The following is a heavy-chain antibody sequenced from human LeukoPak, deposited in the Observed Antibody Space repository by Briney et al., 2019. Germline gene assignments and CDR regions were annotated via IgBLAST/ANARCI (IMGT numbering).Heavy chain of an antibody. CDR1: GFIFNNEW. V-gene: IGHV3-7*03. CDR2: IRADGTEK. CDR3: AKDIRVYIVVAGTD. Sequence: PGGSLRLSCAASGFIFNNEWMDWVRQAPGKGLEWVANIRADGTEKYYVDSVKGRFTISRDNAKNSLYLQLNSLRVEDTAVYYCAKDIRVYIVVAGTDWGQGTLVTVSS. J-gene: IGHJ4*02. D-gene: IGHD6-19*01.